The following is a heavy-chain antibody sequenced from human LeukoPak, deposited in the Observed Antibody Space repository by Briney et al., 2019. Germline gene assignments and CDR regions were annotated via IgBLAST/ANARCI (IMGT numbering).Heavy chain of an antibody. CDR2: ISYDGSNK. CDR1: GFTFSSYA. Sequence: GGSLRLSCAASGFTFSSYAMHWVRQAPGKGLERVAVISYDGSNKYYADSVKGRFTISRDNSKNTLYLQMNSLRAEDTAVYYCARGKGFYYYGMDVWGQGTTVAVSS. CDR3: ARGKGFYYYGMDV. V-gene: IGHV3-30-3*01. J-gene: IGHJ6*02.